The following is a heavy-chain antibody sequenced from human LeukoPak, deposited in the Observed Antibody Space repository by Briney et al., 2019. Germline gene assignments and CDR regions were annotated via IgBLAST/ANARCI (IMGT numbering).Heavy chain of an antibody. CDR3: AKGIEYSSPGAMDV. V-gene: IGHV3-23*01. Sequence: GGSLRLSCAASGFTFSTYAMSWVRQAPGKGLEWVSGISGSGGGTYYADSVKGRFTISRDNSKNTLYLQMNSLRAEDSAVHYCAKGIEYSSPGAMDVWGKGTTVTVSP. J-gene: IGHJ6*04. CDR1: GFTFSTYA. D-gene: IGHD6-6*01. CDR2: ISGSGGGT.